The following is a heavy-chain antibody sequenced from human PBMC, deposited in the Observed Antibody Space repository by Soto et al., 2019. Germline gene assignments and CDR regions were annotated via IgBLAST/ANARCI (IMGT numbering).Heavy chain of an antibody. Sequence: SETLSLTCTVSGGSISSYYWSWIRQPPGKGLEWIGYIYYSGSTNYNPSLKSRVTISVDTSKNQFSLKLSFVTAADTAVYYCARGSYGDPGYYYYMDVWGKGTTVTVSS. CDR1: GGSISSYY. D-gene: IGHD4-17*01. J-gene: IGHJ6*03. CDR2: IYYSGST. V-gene: IGHV4-59*01. CDR3: ARGSYGDPGYYYYMDV.